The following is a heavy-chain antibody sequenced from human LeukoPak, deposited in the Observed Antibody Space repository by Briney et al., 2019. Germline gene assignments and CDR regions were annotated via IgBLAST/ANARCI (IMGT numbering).Heavy chain of an antibody. D-gene: IGHD5-12*01. V-gene: IGHV4-38-2*02. CDR1: GYSISSGYY. CDR3: ARGGSGYDSFDY. CDR2: ISYSGNT. Sequence: NPSETLSLTCTVSGYSISSGYYWGWIRQPPGKGLEWIGYISYSGNTNYNPSLKSRVTISVDTSKNQFSLKLSSVTAADTAVYFCARGGSGYDSFDYWGQGTLVTVSS. J-gene: IGHJ4*02.